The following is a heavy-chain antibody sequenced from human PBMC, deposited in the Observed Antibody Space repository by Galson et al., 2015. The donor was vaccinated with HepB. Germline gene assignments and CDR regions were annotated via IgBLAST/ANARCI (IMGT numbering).Heavy chain of an antibody. V-gene: IGHV1-2*02. CDR1: GYTFTDYY. J-gene: IGHJ4*02. D-gene: IGHD2-15*01. Sequence: SVKVSCKASGYTFTDYYMHWVRQAPGEGPEWMGWINPNSGSTNYARKFQGRVTMTRDTSISTAYMELSRLRSDDTALYYCARLSYCSGASCPYYFDNWGQGTLVTVSS. CDR2: INPNSGST. CDR3: ARLSYCSGASCPYYFDN.